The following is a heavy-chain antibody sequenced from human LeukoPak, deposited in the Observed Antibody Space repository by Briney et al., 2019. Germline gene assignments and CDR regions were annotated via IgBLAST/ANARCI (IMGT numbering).Heavy chain of an antibody. Sequence: GGSLRLSCAASGFTVNSNDMSWVRQGPGEGLEWVSVISSDGRTYYADSVKGRFTISRDNSKNTLYLQMNSLRAEDTAVYYCARDSATVTTYWYFDLWGRGTLVTVSS. CDR3: ARDSATVTTYWYFDL. J-gene: IGHJ2*01. D-gene: IGHD4-17*01. CDR2: ISSDGRT. CDR1: GFTVNSND. V-gene: IGHV3-66*01.